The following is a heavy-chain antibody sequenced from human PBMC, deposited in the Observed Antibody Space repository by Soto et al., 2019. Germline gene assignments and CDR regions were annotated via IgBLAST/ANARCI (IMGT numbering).Heavy chain of an antibody. V-gene: IGHV1-18*01. Sequence: QVQLVQSGAEVKKPGASVKVSCKASGYTFTSYGISWVRQAPGQGLEWMGWISAYNGNTNYAQTLQGRVTMTTDTSTRTAYMELRSLRSDDTAVYYCARGGQNGYYDSMAMVDYWGQGTLVTVSS. CDR3: ARGGQNGYYDSMAMVDY. J-gene: IGHJ4*02. D-gene: IGHD3-22*01. CDR2: ISAYNGNT. CDR1: GYTFTSYG.